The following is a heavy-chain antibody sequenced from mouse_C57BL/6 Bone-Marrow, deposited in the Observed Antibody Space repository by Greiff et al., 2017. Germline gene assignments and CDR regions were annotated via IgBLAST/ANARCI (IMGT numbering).Heavy chain of an antibody. J-gene: IGHJ4*01. CDR3: AREAFFCYYAMDY. V-gene: IGHV1-69*01. Sequence: QVQLQQSGAELVMPGASVKLSCKASGYTFTSYWMHWVKQRPGQGLEWIGEIDPSDSYTNYNQKFKGKSTLTVDKSSSTAYMQLSSLTSEDAAVYCWAREAFFCYYAMDYWGQGTSVTVSS. D-gene: IGHD6-1*01. CDR1: GYTFTSYW. CDR2: IDPSDSYT.